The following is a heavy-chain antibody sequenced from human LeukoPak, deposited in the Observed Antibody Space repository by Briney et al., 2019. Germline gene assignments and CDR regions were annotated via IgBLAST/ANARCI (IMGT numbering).Heavy chain of an antibody. J-gene: IGHJ3*02. V-gene: IGHV1-69*04. CDR2: IIPILGIA. Sequence: ASVKVSCKASGGTFSSYAISWVRQAPGQGLEWMGRIIPILGIANYAQKFQGRVTITADKSTSTAYMELSSLRSEDTAVYYCARDYYDSSGSKADAFDIWGQGKMVTVSS. CDR3: ARDYYDSSGSKADAFDI. CDR1: GGTFSSYA. D-gene: IGHD3-22*01.